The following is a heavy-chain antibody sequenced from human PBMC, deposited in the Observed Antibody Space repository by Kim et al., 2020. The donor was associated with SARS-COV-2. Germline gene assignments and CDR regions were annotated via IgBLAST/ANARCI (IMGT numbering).Heavy chain of an antibody. CDR1: GGSFSGYY. CDR3: ARPLGRYCSGGSCYPRWFDP. D-gene: IGHD2-15*01. CDR2: INHSGST. Sequence: SETLSLTCAVYGGSFSGYYWSWIRQPPGKGLEWIGEINHSGSTNYNPSLKSRVTISVDTSKNQFSLKLSSVTAADTAVYYCARPLGRYCSGGSCYPRWFDPWGQGTLVTVSS. J-gene: IGHJ5*02. V-gene: IGHV4-34*01.